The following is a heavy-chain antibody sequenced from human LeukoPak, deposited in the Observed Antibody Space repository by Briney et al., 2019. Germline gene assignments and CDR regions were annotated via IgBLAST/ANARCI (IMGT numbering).Heavy chain of an antibody. J-gene: IGHJ3*02. CDR1: GFTFSSYA. V-gene: IGHV3-23*01. CDR3: AKGGVENNDHDAFDI. Sequence: GALRLSCAASGFTFSSYAMSWVRQPPGRGLEWVSAISGSGGSTYYADSVKGRFTISRDNSKNTLYLQMNSLRAEDTAVYYCAKGGVENNDHDAFDIWGQGTMVTVSS. D-gene: IGHD1-1*01. CDR2: ISGSGGST.